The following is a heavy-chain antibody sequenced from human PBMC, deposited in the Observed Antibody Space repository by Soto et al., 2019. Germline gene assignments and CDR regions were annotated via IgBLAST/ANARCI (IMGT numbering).Heavy chain of an antibody. Sequence: PXDSLTISCKSSGYSFSSYWIALVRLMPGKGLEWMGSIYPDDSDTKYSPSFQGQVTISADKSISAAYLQWSSLKASDTAIYYCARNSLTGYYNYYYSMDVWGQGTTVTVSS. CDR2: IYPDDSDT. V-gene: IGHV5-51*01. D-gene: IGHD3-9*01. J-gene: IGHJ6*02. CDR3: ARNSLTGYYNYYYSMDV. CDR1: GYSFSSYW.